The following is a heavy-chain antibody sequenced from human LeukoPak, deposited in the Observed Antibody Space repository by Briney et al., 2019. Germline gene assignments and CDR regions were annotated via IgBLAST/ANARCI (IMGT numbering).Heavy chain of an antibody. Sequence: SETLSLTCAVYGGFFSDYYWSWIRQPPGKGLEWIGEINHSGSTNYNPSLKSRVTVSVETSKNQFSLNLGSVTAADTAVYYCARGGDYYDSSGYYYEDYWGQGTLVTVSS. CDR2: INHSGST. V-gene: IGHV4-34*01. CDR3: ARGGDYYDSSGYYYEDY. D-gene: IGHD3-22*01. J-gene: IGHJ4*02. CDR1: GGFFSDYY.